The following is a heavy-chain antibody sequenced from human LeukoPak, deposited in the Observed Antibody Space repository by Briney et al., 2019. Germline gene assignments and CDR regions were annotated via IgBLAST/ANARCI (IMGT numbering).Heavy chain of an antibody. J-gene: IGHJ5*02. Sequence: GASVKVSCKASGYNFTSYGISWVRQATGQGLEWMGLISAYNGNTNYAQKLQGRVTMTTDTSTSTAYMELRSLRSDDTAVYYCARAVGYYDILTGYSYNWFDPWGQGTLVTVSS. CDR1: GYNFTSYG. CDR3: ARAVGYYDILTGYSYNWFDP. D-gene: IGHD3-9*01. CDR2: ISAYNGNT. V-gene: IGHV1-18*04.